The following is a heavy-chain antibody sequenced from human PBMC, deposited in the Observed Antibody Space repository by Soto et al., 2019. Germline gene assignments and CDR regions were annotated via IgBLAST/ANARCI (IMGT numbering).Heavy chain of an antibody. J-gene: IGHJ4*02. CDR1: GFTFSTYA. D-gene: IGHD1-7*01. Sequence: GGSLRLSCAASGFTFSTYALSWVRQAPGKGLEWVSAISANGQGIYYADSVRGRFTISRDNSKNTIFLHMDSLRAKDTAVYYCAKDRNYPRDQFHYWGQGTLVTVS. CDR2: ISANGQGI. V-gene: IGHV3-23*01. CDR3: AKDRNYPRDQFHY.